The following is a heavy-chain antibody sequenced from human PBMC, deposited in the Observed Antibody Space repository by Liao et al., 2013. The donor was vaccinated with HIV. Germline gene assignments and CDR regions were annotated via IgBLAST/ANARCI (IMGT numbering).Heavy chain of an antibody. CDR3: ARSKDYFDNSGYYWNGFDI. D-gene: IGHD3-22*01. CDR1: GGSFSGYY. Sequence: QVQLQQWGAGLLKPSETLSLTCAVYGGSFSGYYWSWIRQPPGKGLEWIGEINHSGSTNYNPSLKSRVTISLDTSKNQFSLNLSSVTAADTAVYYCARSKDYFDNSGYYWNGFDIWGQGTVVTVSS. V-gene: IGHV4-34*01. CDR2: INHSGST. J-gene: IGHJ3*02.